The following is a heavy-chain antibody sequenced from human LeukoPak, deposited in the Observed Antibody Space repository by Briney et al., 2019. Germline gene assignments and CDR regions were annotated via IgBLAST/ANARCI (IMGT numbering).Heavy chain of an antibody. Sequence: ASVKVSCKASGYTFTSYAMHWVRQAPGQRLEWMGWINAGNGNTKYSQKFQGRVTITRDTSASTAYMELGRLRSEDTDVYYCARDGGYCSGGSCYPLNYFDYWGQGTLVTVSS. V-gene: IGHV1-3*01. D-gene: IGHD2-15*01. CDR1: GYTFTSYA. J-gene: IGHJ4*02. CDR3: ARDGGYCSGGSCYPLNYFDY. CDR2: INAGNGNT.